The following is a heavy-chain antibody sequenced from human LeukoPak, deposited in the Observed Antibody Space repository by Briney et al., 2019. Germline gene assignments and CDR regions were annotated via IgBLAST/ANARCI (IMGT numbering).Heavy chain of an antibody. J-gene: IGHJ4*02. V-gene: IGHV3-23*01. Sequence: PGGSLRLSCAASGFTFSSYAMSSVRQGPGKGREWVSAISGSGGSTYYADSVKGRFTISRDNSKNTLYLQMNSLRAEDTAVYYCAKDNNDGYYDYWGQGTLVTVSS. CDR3: AKDNNDGYYDY. CDR2: ISGSGGST. CDR1: GFTFSSYA. D-gene: IGHD3-22*01.